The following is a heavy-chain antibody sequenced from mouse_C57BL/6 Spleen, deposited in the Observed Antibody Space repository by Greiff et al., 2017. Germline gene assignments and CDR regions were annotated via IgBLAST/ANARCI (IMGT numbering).Heavy chain of an antibody. CDR2: ISDGGSYT. V-gene: IGHV5-4*01. Sequence: EVKLVESGGGLVKPGGSLKLSCAASGFTFSSYAMSWVRQTPEKRLEWVATISDGGSYTYYPDNVKGRFTISRDNAKNNLYLQMSHLKSEDTAMYYCAREGYDYDYFDYWGQGTTLTVSS. J-gene: IGHJ2*01. CDR1: GFTFSSYA. D-gene: IGHD2-4*01. CDR3: AREGYDYDYFDY.